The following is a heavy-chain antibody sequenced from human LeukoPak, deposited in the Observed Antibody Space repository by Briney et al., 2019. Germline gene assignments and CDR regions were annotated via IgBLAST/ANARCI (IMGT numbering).Heavy chain of an antibody. J-gene: IGHJ6*02. CDR1: GYTFTSYG. CDR2: ISAYNGNT. CDR3: ARAFRWELLRRYYYYYGMDV. V-gene: IGHV1-18*01. D-gene: IGHD1-26*01. Sequence: ASVKVSCKASGYTFTSYGISWVRQAPGQGLEWMGWISAYNGNTNYAQKLQGRVTMTTDTSTSTAYMELRSLRSDDTAVYYCARAFRWELLRRYYYYYGMDVWGQGTTVTVSS.